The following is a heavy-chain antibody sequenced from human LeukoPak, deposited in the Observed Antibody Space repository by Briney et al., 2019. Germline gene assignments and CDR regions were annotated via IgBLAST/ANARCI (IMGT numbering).Heavy chain of an antibody. J-gene: IGHJ4*02. CDR2: ITDNGNTT. CDR1: GFTFSSYA. Sequence: GGSLRLSCAASGFTFSSYAMNSVRLSAGKGLEWVSAITDNGNTTYYADSVKGRFTISRDNSKNTLYLQMNSLRAEDTAVYYCATLRLSDHFDYWGQGTLVTVSS. V-gene: IGHV3-23*05. D-gene: IGHD2-15*01. CDR3: ATLRLSDHFDY.